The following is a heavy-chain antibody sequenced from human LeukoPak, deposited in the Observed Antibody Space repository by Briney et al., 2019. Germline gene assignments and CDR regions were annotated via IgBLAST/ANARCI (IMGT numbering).Heavy chain of an antibody. D-gene: IGHD3-10*01. CDR2: IIPIFGTA. J-gene: IGHJ4*02. CDR3: ARDRSGGYNFDY. V-gene: IGHV1-69*05. CDR1: GGTFSSYA. Sequence: SVKVSCKASGGTFSSYAISWVRQAPGQGLEWMGRIIPIFGTANYAQEFQGRVTITTDESTSTAYMELSSLRSEDTAVYYCARDRSGGYNFDYWGQGTLVTVSS.